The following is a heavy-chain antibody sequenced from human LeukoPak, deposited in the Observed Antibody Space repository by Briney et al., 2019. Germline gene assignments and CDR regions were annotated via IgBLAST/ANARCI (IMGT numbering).Heavy chain of an antibody. CDR3: ARGPYSYDSSGAFDI. D-gene: IGHD3-22*01. CDR1: GDSISYGDYD. Sequence: PSESLFLACTVSGDSISYGDYDRSWIRQPAGKGLEWIERISSSGSTNYNPPLKSRVTISVDPSKNQFSLKLSSVTAADTAVYFCARGPYSYDSSGAFDIWGQGAMVTVSS. V-gene: IGHV4-61*02. J-gene: IGHJ3*02. CDR2: ISSSGST.